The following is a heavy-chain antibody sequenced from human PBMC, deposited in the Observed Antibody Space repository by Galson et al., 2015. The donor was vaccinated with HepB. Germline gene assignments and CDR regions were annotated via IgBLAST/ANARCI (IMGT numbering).Heavy chain of an antibody. CDR1: GYTFSAHG. J-gene: IGHJ3*02. CDR3: ARYRGDYRACDS. Sequence: SLRLSCAASGYTFSAHGMHWVRQAPGKGLEWVTLIWFDGSKTYYVDSVKGRFTISRDNSNNILYLHMSSLRPEDTAMYFCARYRGDYRACDSWGKGTMVTVPS. CDR2: IWFDGSKT. D-gene: IGHD4-17*01. V-gene: IGHV3-33*03.